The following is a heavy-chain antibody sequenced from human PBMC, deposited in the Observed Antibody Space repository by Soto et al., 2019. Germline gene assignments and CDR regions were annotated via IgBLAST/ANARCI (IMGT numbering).Heavy chain of an antibody. J-gene: IGHJ4*02. D-gene: IGHD5-12*01. CDR3: ARKYSGYDLAYFDY. V-gene: IGHV3-21*01. CDR1: GVTVSSYS. CDR2: ISSSSSYI. Sequence: SGEASGVTVSSYSRNWVRQDTGKGLEWVSSISSSSSYIYYADSVKGRFTISRDNAKNSLYLQMNSLRAEDTAVYYCARKYSGYDLAYFDYWGQGTLVTVSS.